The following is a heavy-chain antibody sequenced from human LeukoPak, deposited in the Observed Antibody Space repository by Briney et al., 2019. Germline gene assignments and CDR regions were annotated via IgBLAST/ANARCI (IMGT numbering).Heavy chain of an antibody. CDR3: ATVFSGSSGDLDY. V-gene: IGHV1-24*01. J-gene: IGHJ4*02. CDR1: GYTLTELS. D-gene: IGHD3-10*01. Sequence: ASVKVSCKVSGYTLTELSMHWVRQAPGKGLEWMGGFDPEDGETIYAQKFQGRVTMTEDTSTDTAYMELSSLRSEDTAVYYCATVFSGSSGDLDYWGQEPRVTVSS. CDR2: FDPEDGET.